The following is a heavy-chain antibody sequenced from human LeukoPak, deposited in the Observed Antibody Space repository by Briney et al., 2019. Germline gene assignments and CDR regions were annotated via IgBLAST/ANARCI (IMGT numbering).Heavy chain of an antibody. Sequence: GGPLRLSYAASGFTFSSYAMSWVRQAPGKGLEWVSAISGSGGSTYYADSVKGRFTISRDNSKNTLYLQMNSLRAEDTAVYYCARGSSSTADYYYYYYMDVWGKGTTVTVSS. J-gene: IGHJ6*03. CDR3: ARGSSSTADYYYYYYMDV. CDR2: ISGSGGST. V-gene: IGHV3-23*01. CDR1: GFTFSSYA. D-gene: IGHD6-6*01.